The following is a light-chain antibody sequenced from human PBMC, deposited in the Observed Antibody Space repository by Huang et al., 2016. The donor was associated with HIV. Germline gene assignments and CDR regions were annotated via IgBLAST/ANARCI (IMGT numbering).Light chain of an antibody. J-gene: IGKJ2*01. CDR3: QQYNKWPYT. V-gene: IGKV3-15*01. Sequence: EVLMTQSPATLSVSPGDGVSLSCRAGESVGSGLAWYQQRPGQAPRLLIYGTSTRASGFPARFSGGGSGTDFTLTITSLQSEDFVIYFCQQYNKWPYTFGLGTKLEIK. CDR1: ESVGSG. CDR2: GTS.